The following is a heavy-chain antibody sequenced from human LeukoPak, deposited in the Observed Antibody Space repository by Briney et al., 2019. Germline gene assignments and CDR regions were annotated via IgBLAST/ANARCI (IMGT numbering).Heavy chain of an antibody. V-gene: IGHV4-34*01. CDR2: INHSRST. CDR3: ARGLSGRFRGLAI. D-gene: IGHD6-19*01. Sequence: SETLSLTCAVYGVSFSVYYWIWLPHPPGKGREGIGEINHSRSTNYNPSLKSRVTISVHTSQNQFSLKLSSVTAADTAVYYCARGLSGRFRGLAIWGQGTLVTVSS. CDR1: GVSFSVYY. J-gene: IGHJ4*02.